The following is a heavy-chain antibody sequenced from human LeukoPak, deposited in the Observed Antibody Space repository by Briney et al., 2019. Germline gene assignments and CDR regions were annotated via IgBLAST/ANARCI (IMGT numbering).Heavy chain of an antibody. V-gene: IGHV4-34*01. CDR2: INDYTGAT. Sequence: SEILSLTCTVYGGSFTDYFWTWIRQSPGKGLEWIGEINDYTGATNHNPSLTSRVSISLEKSKNQFSLRLSSVTAADTAVYYCARQEGLGPWGQGTLVTVSS. J-gene: IGHJ5*02. D-gene: IGHD6-19*01. CDR3: ARQEGLGP. CDR1: GGSFTDYF.